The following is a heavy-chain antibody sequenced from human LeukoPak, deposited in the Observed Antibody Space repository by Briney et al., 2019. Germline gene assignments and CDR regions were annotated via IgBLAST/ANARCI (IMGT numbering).Heavy chain of an antibody. J-gene: IGHJ4*02. Sequence: GRSLRLSCAASGFTFSSYGMHWVRQAPGKGLEWVAVISYDGSNKYYADSVKGRFTISRDNSKNTLYLQMNSLRAEDTAVYYCARITTTVTAIDYWGQGTLVTVSS. V-gene: IGHV3-30*19. CDR2: ISYDGSNK. CDR3: ARITTTVTAIDY. CDR1: GFTFSSYG. D-gene: IGHD4-17*01.